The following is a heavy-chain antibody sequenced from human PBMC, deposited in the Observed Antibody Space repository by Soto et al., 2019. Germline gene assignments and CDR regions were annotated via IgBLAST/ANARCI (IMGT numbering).Heavy chain of an antibody. CDR3: ARRGSGSYYDY. V-gene: IGHV3-23*01. J-gene: IGHJ4*02. CDR1: GFTFSSYA. D-gene: IGHD1-26*01. Sequence: EVQLLESGGGLVQPGGSLRLSCAASGFTFSSYAMRWVRQAPVKGREWVSAISGSGGSTYYADYVKGRLTISRDNSKNTLYLQMTSLRAEDTAVYYCARRGSGSYYDYWGQGTLVTVSS. CDR2: ISGSGGST.